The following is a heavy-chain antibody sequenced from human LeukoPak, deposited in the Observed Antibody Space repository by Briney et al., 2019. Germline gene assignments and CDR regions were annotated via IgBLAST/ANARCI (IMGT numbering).Heavy chain of an antibody. D-gene: IGHD3-10*01. J-gene: IGHJ3*02. Sequence: GGSLRLSCAASGFSFSSHWMHWVRQTPGKGLVWVARINGDGTTSSHADSVKGRFTISRDNSKNTLYLQMNSLGAEDTAVYYCARGLLWFGELPNPGAFDIWGQGTMVTVSS. V-gene: IGHV3-74*01. CDR2: INGDGTTS. CDR3: ARGLLWFGELPNPGAFDI. CDR1: GFSFSSHW.